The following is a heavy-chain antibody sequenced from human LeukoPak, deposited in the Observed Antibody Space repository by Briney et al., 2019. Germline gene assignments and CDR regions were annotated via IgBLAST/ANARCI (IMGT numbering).Heavy chain of an antibody. Sequence: GGSLRLSCAASGFTFSSYRMHWVRQAPGKGLVWVSRINSDGSATSYADSVMVRFTISRDSAKNTLYLQMNSLRPEDTAVYYCARGNKWSFDSWGQGALVTVSS. J-gene: IGHJ4*02. CDR2: INSDGSAT. CDR3: ARGNKWSFDS. D-gene: IGHD2-15*01. V-gene: IGHV3-74*01. CDR1: GFTFSSYR.